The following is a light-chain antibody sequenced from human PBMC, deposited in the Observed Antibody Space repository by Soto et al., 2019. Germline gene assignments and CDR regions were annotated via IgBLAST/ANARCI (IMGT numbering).Light chain of an antibody. J-gene: IGKJ1*01. CDR2: GAS. CDR3: QQYKNLPPWT. Sequence: EIVMTQSPATLSVSPGERATLSCRASQSVSSNLAWYQQKPGQAPRLLIYGASTRATGIPARFSGSGSGTEFTLTISTLLSEDFAVYYCQQYKNLPPWTFGQGNKVEIK. V-gene: IGKV3-15*01. CDR1: QSVSSN.